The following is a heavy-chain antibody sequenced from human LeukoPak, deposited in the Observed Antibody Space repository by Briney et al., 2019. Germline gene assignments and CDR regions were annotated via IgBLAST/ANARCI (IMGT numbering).Heavy chain of an antibody. D-gene: IGHD5-18*01. CDR3: ARDSRYSYGYSYYYYMDV. CDR1: GGSISRYY. CDR2: IYTSGST. Sequence: SETLSLTCTVSGGSISRYYWSWIRQPAGEGLECIGRIYTSGSTNYNPSLKSRVTISVDKSKNQFSLKLSSVTAADTAVYYCARDSRYSYGYSYYYYMDVWGKGATVTVSS. J-gene: IGHJ6*03. V-gene: IGHV4-4*07.